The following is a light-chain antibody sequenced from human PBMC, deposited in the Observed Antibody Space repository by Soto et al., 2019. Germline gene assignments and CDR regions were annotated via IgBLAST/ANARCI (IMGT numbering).Light chain of an antibody. Sequence: QSALTQPASVSGSPGQSITISCTGTSSDVGGYNYVSWYQHHPGKAPNLMIYDVSNRPSGVSNRFSGSKSGNTASLTISGHQAEDEADYYCSSYTRSSPVVFGGGTQLTVL. CDR3: SSYTRSSPVV. CDR2: DVS. V-gene: IGLV2-14*03. J-gene: IGLJ2*01. CDR1: SSDVGGYNY.